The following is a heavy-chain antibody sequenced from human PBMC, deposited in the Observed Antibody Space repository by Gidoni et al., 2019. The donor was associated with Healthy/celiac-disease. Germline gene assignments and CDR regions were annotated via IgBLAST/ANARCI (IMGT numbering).Heavy chain of an antibody. D-gene: IGHD3-9*01. J-gene: IGHJ4*02. CDR1: GFTFSTYS. CDR3: ARRLTGYPDY. V-gene: IGHV3-21*01. Sequence: EVHLVESGGGLVKPGGSLRLSCAASGFTFSTYSMNWVRQAPGKGLEWVSSISSSSSYIYYADSVQGRFTLSRDNAKNSLYLQMNSLRVEDTAVYYCARRLTGYPDYWGQGTLVTVSS. CDR2: ISSSSSYI.